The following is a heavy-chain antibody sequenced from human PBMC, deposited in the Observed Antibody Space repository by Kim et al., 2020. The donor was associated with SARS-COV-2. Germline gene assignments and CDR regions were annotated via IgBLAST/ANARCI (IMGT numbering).Heavy chain of an antibody. D-gene: IGHD6-13*01. CDR1: GYTFTSYA. CDR2: INAGNGNT. CDR3: ARVPSSSWSGGAWFDP. Sequence: ASVKVSCKASGYTFTSYAMHWVRQAPGQRLEWMGWINAGNGNTKYSQKFQGRVTITRDTSASTAYMELSSLRSEDTAVYYCARVPSSSWSGGAWFDPWGQGTLVTVSS. J-gene: IGHJ5*02. V-gene: IGHV1-3*01.